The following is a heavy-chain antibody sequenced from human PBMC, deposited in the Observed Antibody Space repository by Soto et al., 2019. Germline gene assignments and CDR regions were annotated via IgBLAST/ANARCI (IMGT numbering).Heavy chain of an antibody. CDR2: INSSGGGT. CDR3: ARDTNTIRFYDTIGYLNCFDP. J-gene: IGHJ5*02. D-gene: IGHD3-22*01. CDR1: GGTFSTYA. V-gene: IGHV1-46*03. Sequence: ASVKVSCKASGGTFSTYAISWVRQAPGQGLEWMGIINSSGGGTSYARKFQGRMTMTTDTSTSTVSMELSSLRSEDTAVYYCARDTNTIRFYDTIGYLNCFDPWGQGTRVTVSS.